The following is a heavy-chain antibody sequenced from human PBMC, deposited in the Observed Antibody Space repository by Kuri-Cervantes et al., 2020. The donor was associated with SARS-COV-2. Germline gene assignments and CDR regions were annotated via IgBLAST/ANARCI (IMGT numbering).Heavy chain of an antibody. CDR3: ARGRLSSDYFDY. CDR1: GYTFTGYY. CDR2: INPNSGGT. D-gene: IGHD6-6*01. J-gene: IGHJ4*02. Sequence: ASVKVSCKASGYTFTGYYMHWVRQAPGQGLEWMGWINPNSGGTNYAQKFQGWVTMTRDTSISTVYMELSSLRSEDTAVYYCARGRLSSDYFDYWGQGTLVTVSS. V-gene: IGHV1-2*04.